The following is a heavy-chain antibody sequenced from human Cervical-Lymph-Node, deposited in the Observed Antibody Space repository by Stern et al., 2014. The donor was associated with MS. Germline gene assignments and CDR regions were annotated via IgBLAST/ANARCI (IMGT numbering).Heavy chain of an antibody. CDR1: GYSLTNFW. CDR2: IYPGDSDT. D-gene: IGHD5-12*01. J-gene: IGHJ4*02. V-gene: IGHV5-51*01. CDR3: ATAQTQVAFRPDN. Sequence: VQLVQSGAEVKKPGESLKISCKGSGYSLTNFWIGWVRQMPGKGLEWMGIIYPGDSDTRYSPSFQGQVTISADKSLSTAYLQWSSLKASDTAMYYCATAQTQVAFRPDNWGQGTLVTVSS.